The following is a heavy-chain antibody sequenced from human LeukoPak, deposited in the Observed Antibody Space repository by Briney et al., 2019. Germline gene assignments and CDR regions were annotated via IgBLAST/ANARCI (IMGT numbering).Heavy chain of an antibody. CDR1: GYTFTSYY. Sequence: ASVKVSCKASGYTFTSYYMHWVRQAPGQGLEWMGIINPSGGSTSYAQKFQGRVTMTRDMSTSTVYMELSSLRSEDTAVYYCARDTADTAMVTNRYYYYMDVWGKGTTVTVSS. CDR3: ARDTADTAMVTNRYYYYMDV. D-gene: IGHD5-18*01. J-gene: IGHJ6*03. CDR2: INPSGGST. V-gene: IGHV1-46*01.